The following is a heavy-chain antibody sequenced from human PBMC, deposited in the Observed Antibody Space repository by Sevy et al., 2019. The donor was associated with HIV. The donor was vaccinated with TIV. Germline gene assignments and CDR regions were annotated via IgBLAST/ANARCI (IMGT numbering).Heavy chain of an antibody. D-gene: IGHD6-6*01. Sequence: GGSLRLSCAAAGFTFSSYSMNWVRQAPGKGLQWVSYISSNGFTIYYADSVKGRFTISRDNAKNSLYLQMSSLRDEDTAVYYCASWGREYSTSRGDYWGQGTLVIVSS. CDR1: GFTFSSYS. CDR3: ASWGREYSTSRGDY. J-gene: IGHJ4*02. CDR2: ISSNGFTI. V-gene: IGHV3-48*02.